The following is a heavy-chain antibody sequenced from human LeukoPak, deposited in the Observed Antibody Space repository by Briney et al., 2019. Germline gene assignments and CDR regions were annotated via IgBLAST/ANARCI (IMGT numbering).Heavy chain of an antibody. Sequence: ASVKVSCKASGYTFTSYGISWVRQAPGQGPEWMGWISAYNGNTNYAQKLQGRVTMTTDTSTSTAYMELRSLRSDDTAVYYCARGNIVATILDYYYYMDVWGKGTTVTVSS. V-gene: IGHV1-18*01. CDR1: GYTFTSYG. CDR3: ARGNIVATILDYYYYMDV. J-gene: IGHJ6*03. CDR2: ISAYNGNT. D-gene: IGHD5-12*01.